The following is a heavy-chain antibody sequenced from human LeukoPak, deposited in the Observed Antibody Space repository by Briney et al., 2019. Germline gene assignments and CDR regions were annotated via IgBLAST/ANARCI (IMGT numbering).Heavy chain of an antibody. D-gene: IGHD1-26*01. CDR3: ARETTSGSYYTFDY. CDR1: GGSVSSSTYY. Sequence: SETLSLTCTVSGGSVSSSTYYWSWIRQPPGKGLEWIGYIYYSGSTNYNPSLKSRVAISVDTSKNQFSLKLSSVTAADTAVYYCARETTSGSYYTFDYWGQGTLVTVSS. CDR2: IYYSGST. J-gene: IGHJ4*02. V-gene: IGHV4-61*01.